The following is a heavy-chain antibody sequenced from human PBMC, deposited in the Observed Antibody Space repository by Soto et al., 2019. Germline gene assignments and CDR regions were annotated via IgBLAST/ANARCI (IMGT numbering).Heavy chain of an antibody. CDR3: DRGHFDFWRRYPIEY. Sequence: ASVKVSCKASGYTFSNYGIYWLRQAPGQGLEWLGWVSTYNGDTNYAQKFHDRVTMTTHTSTNTASMELRSLKSDDTAVYYCDRGHFDFWRRYPIEYCGQGTSVTVYS. CDR1: GYTFSNYG. V-gene: IGHV1-18*04. D-gene: IGHD3-3*01. J-gene: IGHJ4*02. CDR2: VSTYNGDT.